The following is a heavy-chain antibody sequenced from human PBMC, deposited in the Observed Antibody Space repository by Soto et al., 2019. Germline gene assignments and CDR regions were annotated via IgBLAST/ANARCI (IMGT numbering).Heavy chain of an antibody. J-gene: IGHJ1*01. CDR3: ARDRIAVAGNPEYFQH. CDR1: GFTFGDYA. V-gene: IGHV3-66*01. D-gene: IGHD6-19*01. Sequence: GGSLRLSGTASGFTFGDYAMSWVRQAPGKGLEWVSVIYSGGSTYYADSVKGRFTISRDNSKNTLYLQMNSLRAEDTAVYYCARDRIAVAGNPEYFQHWGQGTLVTVSS. CDR2: IYSGGST.